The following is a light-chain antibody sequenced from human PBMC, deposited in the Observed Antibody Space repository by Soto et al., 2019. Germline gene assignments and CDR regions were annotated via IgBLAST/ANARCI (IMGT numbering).Light chain of an antibody. CDR1: SGHSSYA. CDR2: LNSDGSH. Sequence: QPVLTQSPSASASLGPSVKLTCTLSSGHSSYAIAWHQQQPEKGPRYLMKLNSDGSHSKGDGIPDRFSGSSSGAERYLTISSLQSEDEADDYCQTWGTGWVFGGGTKVTV. CDR3: QTWGTGWV. J-gene: IGLJ3*02. V-gene: IGLV4-69*01.